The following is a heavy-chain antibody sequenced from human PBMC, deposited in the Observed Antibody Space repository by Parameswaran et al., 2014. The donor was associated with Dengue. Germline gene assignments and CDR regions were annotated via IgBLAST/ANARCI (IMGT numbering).Heavy chain of an antibody. V-gene: IGHV3-21*01. CDR2: ISSSSSYI. D-gene: IGHD3-22*01. J-gene: IGHJ4*02. CDR3: ARGSYYDSSGYYYGGY. Sequence: VRQAPGKGLEWVSSISSSSSYIYYADSVKGRFTISRDNAKNSLYLQMNSLRAEDTAVYYCARGSYYDSSGYYYGGYWGQGTLVTVSS.